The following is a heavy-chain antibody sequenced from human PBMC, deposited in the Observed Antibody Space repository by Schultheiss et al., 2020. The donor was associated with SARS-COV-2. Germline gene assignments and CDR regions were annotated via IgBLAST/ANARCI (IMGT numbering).Heavy chain of an antibody. Sequence: SETLSLTCTVSGGSISSGGYYWSWIRQHPGKGLEWIGYIYYSGSTYYNPSLKSRVTISVDTSKNQVSLRLTSVTAADTAVYYCARDRLRYFDWLLDYYGMDVWGQGTTVTVSS. CDR1: GGSISSGGYY. D-gene: IGHD3-9*01. J-gene: IGHJ6*02. V-gene: IGHV4-31*03. CDR3: ARDRLRYFDWLLDYYGMDV. CDR2: IYYSGST.